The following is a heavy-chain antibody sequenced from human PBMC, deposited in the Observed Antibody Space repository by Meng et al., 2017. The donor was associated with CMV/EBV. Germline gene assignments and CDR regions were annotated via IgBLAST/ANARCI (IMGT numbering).Heavy chain of an antibody. CDR3: ARESRMFDY. Sequence: KVSCKGSGYSFTNYWVAWVRQMPGKGLEWMGIIYPGDSDTRYSPSFQGQVTISADKSISTAYLQWGRLKASDTAMYYCARESRMFDYWGQGTLVTVSS. V-gene: IGHV5-51*01. CDR2: IYPGDSDT. J-gene: IGHJ4*02. CDR1: GYSFTNYW.